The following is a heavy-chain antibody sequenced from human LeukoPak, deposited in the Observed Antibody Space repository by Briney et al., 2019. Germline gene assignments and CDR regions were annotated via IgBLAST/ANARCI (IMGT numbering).Heavy chain of an antibody. CDR2: ISSSSSYI. Sequence: GGSLRLSCAASGFTFSSYSMNWVRQAPGKGLEWVSSISSSSSYIYYADSVKGRFTISRDNAKNSLYLQMNSLRAEDTAVYYCARDATTVTGYFDLWGRGTLVTVSS. D-gene: IGHD4-17*01. CDR3: ARDATTVTGYFDL. CDR1: GFTFSSYS. V-gene: IGHV3-21*01. J-gene: IGHJ2*01.